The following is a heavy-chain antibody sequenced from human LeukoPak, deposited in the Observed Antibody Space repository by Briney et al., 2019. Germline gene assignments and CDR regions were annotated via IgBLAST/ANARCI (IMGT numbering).Heavy chain of an antibody. CDR2: ISYGGSTR. V-gene: IGHV3-48*03. J-gene: IGHJ4*02. CDR1: GFTFRSYE. Sequence: GGSLRLSCAASGFTFRSYEMNWVRQAPGKGLEWVSYISYGGSTRTYADSVKGRFTISRDNAKNSLYLQMNSLRAEDTAVYYCTAVAALDYWGQGALVTVSS. CDR3: TAVAALDY. D-gene: IGHD6-19*01.